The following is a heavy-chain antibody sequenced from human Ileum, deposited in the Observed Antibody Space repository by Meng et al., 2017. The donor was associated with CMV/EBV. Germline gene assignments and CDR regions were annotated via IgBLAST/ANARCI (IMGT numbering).Heavy chain of an antibody. CDR1: GFTFSIYG. J-gene: IGHJ4*02. CDR2: IRYDGTVQ. Sequence: VQVVGSGGGGVQPGGSRRLSCAASGFTFSIYGMHWVRQAPGKGLEWVAFIRYDGTVQNYADSVKGRFTISRDNSWNMLSLEMNSLRPEDTAVYYCAKVGFGWYSIDYWGQGTLVTVSS. D-gene: IGHD6-19*01. V-gene: IGHV3-30*02. CDR3: AKVGFGWYSIDY.